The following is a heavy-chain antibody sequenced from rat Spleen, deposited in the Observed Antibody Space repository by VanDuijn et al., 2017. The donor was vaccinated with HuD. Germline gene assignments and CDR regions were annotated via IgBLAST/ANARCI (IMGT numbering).Heavy chain of an antibody. J-gene: IGHJ3*01. CDR3: AKDLDYSGDNWFGY. V-gene: IGHV5-20*01. CDR2: ISYDGGST. D-gene: IGHD1-1*01. Sequence: EVQLVESGGGLVRPGRSMKLSCAASGFTFNNYGMAWVLQAPTKGLEWVASISYDGGSTYYRDSVKGRFTISRDNAKSTLYLQMESLRSEDTATYYCAKDLDYSGDNWFGYWGQGTLVTVSS. CDR1: GFTFNNYG.